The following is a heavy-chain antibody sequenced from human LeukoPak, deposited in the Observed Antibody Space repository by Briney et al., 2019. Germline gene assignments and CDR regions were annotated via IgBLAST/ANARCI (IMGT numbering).Heavy chain of an antibody. CDR1: GYTFTSYD. D-gene: IGHD3-16*01. Sequence: GASVKVSCKASGYTFTSYDINWVRQATGQGLEWMGWMNPNSGNTGYAQKFQGRVTMTRNTSISTAYMELSSLRSEDTAVYYCARMSGGSLINIHLYYFDYWGQGTLVTVSS. CDR2: MNPNSGNT. V-gene: IGHV1-8*01. CDR3: ARMSGGSLINIHLYYFDY. J-gene: IGHJ4*02.